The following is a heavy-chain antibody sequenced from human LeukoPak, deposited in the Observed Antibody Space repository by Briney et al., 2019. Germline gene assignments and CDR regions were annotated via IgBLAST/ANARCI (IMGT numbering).Heavy chain of an antibody. J-gene: IGHJ5*02. CDR2: ISSSSSYI. CDR1: GFTFSSYS. Sequence: GGSLRLSCAASGFTFSSYSMNWVRQAPGKGLEWVSSISSSSSYIYYADSVKGRFTISRDNAKNSVYLQMNSLRVEDTAVYYCVRDRDANWFDPWGQGTLVTVSS. CDR3: VRDRDANWFDP. V-gene: IGHV3-21*01.